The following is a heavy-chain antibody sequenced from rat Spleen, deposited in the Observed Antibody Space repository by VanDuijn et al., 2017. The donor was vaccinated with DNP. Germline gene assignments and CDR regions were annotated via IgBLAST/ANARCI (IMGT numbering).Heavy chain of an antibody. CDR2: IIYDGSST. J-gene: IGHJ4*01. V-gene: IGHV5-17*01. CDR1: GFTFSDYA. CDR3: ARVTYSYVMDA. D-gene: IGHD1-9*01. Sequence: EVQLVESGGGLVQPGRSLKFSCAASGFTFSDYAMAWVRQAPKKGLEWVATIIYDGSSTYYRDSVKGRFTISRDNAKSTLYLQIDSLRSEDTAIYYCARVTYSYVMDAWGQGASVTVSS.